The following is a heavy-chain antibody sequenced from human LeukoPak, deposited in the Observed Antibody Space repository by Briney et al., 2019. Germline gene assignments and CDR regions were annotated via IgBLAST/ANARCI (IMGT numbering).Heavy chain of an antibody. CDR2: INHSGST. CDR3: AREGDNYGNWFDP. D-gene: IGHD5-18*01. J-gene: IGHJ5*02. V-gene: IGHV4-34*01. Sequence: SETLSLTCAVYGGSFSGYYWSWIRQPPGKGLEWIGEINHSGSTNYNPSLKSRVTISVDTSKNQFSLKLSSVTAADTAVYYCAREGDNYGNWFDPWGQGTLVTVSS. CDR1: GGSFSGYY.